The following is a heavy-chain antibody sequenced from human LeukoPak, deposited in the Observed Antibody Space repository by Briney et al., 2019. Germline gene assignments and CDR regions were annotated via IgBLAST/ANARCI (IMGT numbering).Heavy chain of an antibody. CDR3: ASQTKYSSSWYFDY. D-gene: IGHD6-13*01. J-gene: IGHJ4*02. CDR2: IGYDGSNK. CDR1: GFTFSTYE. Sequence: GGSLRLSCAASGFTFSTYEMHWVRQAPGKGPEWVAVIGYDGSNKYYADSVNGRFTISRDNSKNTLYLQMNSLKAEDTAVYYGASQTKYSSSWYFDYWGQGTLVTVSS. V-gene: IGHV3-30*03.